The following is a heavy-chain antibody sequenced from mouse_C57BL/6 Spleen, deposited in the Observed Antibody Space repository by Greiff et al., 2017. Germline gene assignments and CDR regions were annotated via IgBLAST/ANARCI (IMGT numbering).Heavy chain of an antibody. J-gene: IGHJ2*01. Sequence: EVHLVESGGGLVKPGGSLKLSCAASGFTFSSYAMSWVRQTPEKRLEWVATISDGGSYTYYPDNVKGRFPISRDNAKNNLYLQMSHLKSEDTAMYYCARGGTGYYFDYWGQGTTLTVSS. CDR3: ARGGTGYYFDY. CDR1: GFTFSSYA. V-gene: IGHV5-4*01. D-gene: IGHD4-1*01. CDR2: ISDGGSYT.